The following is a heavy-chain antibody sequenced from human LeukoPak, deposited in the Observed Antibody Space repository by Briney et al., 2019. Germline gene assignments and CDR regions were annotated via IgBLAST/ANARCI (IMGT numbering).Heavy chain of an antibody. D-gene: IGHD6-13*01. CDR2: IKQDGSEK. Sequence: GGSLRLSCAASGFTLSSYWMSWVRQAPGKGLEWVANIKQDGSEKYYVDSVKGRFTISRDNAKNSLYLQMNSLRAEDTAVYYCARGYSRFDYWGQGSLVTVSS. V-gene: IGHV3-7*01. CDR1: GFTLSSYW. CDR3: ARGYSRFDY. J-gene: IGHJ4*02.